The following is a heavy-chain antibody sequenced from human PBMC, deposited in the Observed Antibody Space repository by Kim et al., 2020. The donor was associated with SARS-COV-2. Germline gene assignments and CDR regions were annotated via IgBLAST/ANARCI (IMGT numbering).Heavy chain of an antibody. Sequence: YVDSVKGRFTMSRDNAKNSVYLQMNILRSEDTAIYYCAALDSVQVPGGIWGQGTLVTVSS. CDR3: AALDSVQVPGGI. J-gene: IGHJ4*02. V-gene: IGHV3-48*03. D-gene: IGHD3-10*01.